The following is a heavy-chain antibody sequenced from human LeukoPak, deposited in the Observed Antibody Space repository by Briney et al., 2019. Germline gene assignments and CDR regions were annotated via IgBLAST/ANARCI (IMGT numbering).Heavy chain of an antibody. CDR3: ANTEGWFDP. CDR2: ISGSGGST. J-gene: IGHJ5*02. CDR1: GFPFSSYA. Sequence: GGSLRLPCAASGFPFSSYAMRWVRHARGKGVEWVSAISGSGGSTFYADSVKGRFTISIDNSKNTLYLQMNSLRAEDTAVYYCANTEGWFDPWGQGTQVTVSS. D-gene: IGHD4-11*01. V-gene: IGHV3-23*01.